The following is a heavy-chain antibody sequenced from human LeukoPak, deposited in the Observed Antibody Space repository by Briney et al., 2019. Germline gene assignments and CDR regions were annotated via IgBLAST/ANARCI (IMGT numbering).Heavy chain of an antibody. CDR1: GYTFTGYY. V-gene: IGHV1-2*02. CDR2: INPNSGGT. J-gene: IGHJ6*03. CDR3: ARESVDYYYYYMDV. D-gene: IGHD6-19*01. Sequence: GASVKVSCKASGYTFTGYYMHWVRQAPGQGLEWRGWINPNSGGTNYAQKFQGRVTMTRDTSISTAYMELSRLRSDDTAVYYCARESVDYYYYYMDVWGKGTTVTVSS.